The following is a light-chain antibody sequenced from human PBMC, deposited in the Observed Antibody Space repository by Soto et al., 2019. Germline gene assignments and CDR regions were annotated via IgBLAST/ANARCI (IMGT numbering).Light chain of an antibody. Sequence: KFMLTQPHSVSESPGKTVTISCTRSSGSIASNYVQWYQPRPGNSPTTVIYEDNQRPSGVPDRFSGSIDSSSNSASLTLSGLKTEAEYYYNCQSYDSSKVFGTGTKLTVL. V-gene: IGLV6-57*01. CDR2: EDN. CDR3: QSYDSSKV. J-gene: IGLJ1*01. CDR1: SGSIASNY.